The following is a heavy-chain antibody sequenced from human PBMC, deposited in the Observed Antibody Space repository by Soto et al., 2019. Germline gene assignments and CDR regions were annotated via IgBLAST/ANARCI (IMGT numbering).Heavy chain of an antibody. V-gene: IGHV3-74*01. J-gene: IGHJ4*02. CDR2: ISDDGART. D-gene: IGHD2-2*01. CDR3: TRGPRPSSIGTGDV. CDR1: GFVFEVYW. Sequence: GGSLRLSCVASGFVFEVYWMHWVRQVPGKGLEWVSRISDDGARTDYADSVRGRFTISRDNANNALYLQMTALRGEDTAVYCCTRGPRPSSIGTGDVWGRGAMVTVSS.